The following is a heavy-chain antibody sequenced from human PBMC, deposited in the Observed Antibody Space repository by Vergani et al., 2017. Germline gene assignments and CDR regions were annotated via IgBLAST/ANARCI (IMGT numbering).Heavy chain of an antibody. V-gene: IGHV4-61*02. D-gene: IGHD1-26*01. CDR3: AGGGRAAGYSGPDS. J-gene: IGHJ4*02. CDR1: GSSMSSVGYY. CDR2: ILGSGTA. Sequence: QVQLQESGPGLVKPSQTLSLTCTVSGSSMSSVGYYWTWIRQSAGKRLEWFGDILGSGTANYNPSFQGRVSMSVATSKNQFSLTLSSVNATDTGVYYCAGGGRAAGYSGPDSWGQGTRVTVSS.